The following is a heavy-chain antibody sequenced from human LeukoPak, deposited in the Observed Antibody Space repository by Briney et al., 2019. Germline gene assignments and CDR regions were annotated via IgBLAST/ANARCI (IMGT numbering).Heavy chain of an antibody. CDR2: ITSSSIYK. Sequence: GGSLRLSCAAPGFTFSSYNMNWVRQAPGKGLEWVSSITSSSIYKYYADSMKGRFTISRDNAKNSLYLQMDSLRAEDTAVYYCARDGITMRILEYWGQGTLVTVSS. CDR1: GFTFSSYN. V-gene: IGHV3-21*01. D-gene: IGHD3-10*01. CDR3: ARDGITMRILEY. J-gene: IGHJ4*02.